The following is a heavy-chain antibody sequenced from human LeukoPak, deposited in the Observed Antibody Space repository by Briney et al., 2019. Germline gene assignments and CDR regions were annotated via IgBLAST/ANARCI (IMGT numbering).Heavy chain of an antibody. D-gene: IGHD3-22*01. CDR1: GGSFSGYY. CDR3: ARRPDSSGYQYYFDY. V-gene: IGHV4-38-2*01. Sequence: SETLSLTXAVYGGSFSGYYWGWIRQTPGKGLEWIGSIYHSGSTYYNPSLKSRVTISVDTSKNQFSLKLSSVTAADTAVYYCARRPDSSGYQYYFDYWGQGTLVTVSS. CDR2: IYHSGST. J-gene: IGHJ4*02.